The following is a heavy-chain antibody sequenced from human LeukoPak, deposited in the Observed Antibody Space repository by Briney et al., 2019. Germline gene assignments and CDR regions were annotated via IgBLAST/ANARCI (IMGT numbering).Heavy chain of an antibody. CDR1: GGSISSGSYY. J-gene: IGHJ2*01. CDR2: IYYSGST. D-gene: IGHD1-14*01. Sequence: PSETLSLTCTVSGGSISSGSYYWSWIRQPAGKGLEWIGNIYYSGSTNYNPSLKSRVTISVDTSKNQFSLKLSSVTAADTAVYYCATAPENSGYDLWGRGTLVTVSS. CDR3: ATAPENSGYDL. V-gene: IGHV4-61*10.